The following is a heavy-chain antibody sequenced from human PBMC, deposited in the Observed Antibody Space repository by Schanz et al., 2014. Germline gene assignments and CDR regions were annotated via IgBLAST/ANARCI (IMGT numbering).Heavy chain of an antibody. J-gene: IGHJ4*02. CDR1: GFTFSSYA. CDR2: IGNGGVTI. CDR3: VSSGSYSSYAF. Sequence: EVQLVQSGGGLVQPGGSLRLSCTASGFTFSSYAMSWVRQAPGRGLEWVSYIGNGGVTIYYADSVKGRFTISRDNAKNSLYLQMNGLRAEDTAVYHCVSSGSYSSYAFWGQGTLVTVSS. D-gene: IGHD3-10*01. V-gene: IGHV3-48*01.